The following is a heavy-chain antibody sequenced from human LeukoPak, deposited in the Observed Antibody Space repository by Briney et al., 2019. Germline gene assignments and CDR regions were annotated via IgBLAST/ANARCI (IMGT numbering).Heavy chain of an antibody. CDR2: ISSSSSTI. V-gene: IGHV3-48*02. J-gene: IGHJ4*02. CDR3: ARGQDIAMAYVRGSFDY. D-gene: IGHD5-18*01. CDR1: GFTFSRYN. Sequence: GGSLRLSCAASGFTFSRYNMNWVRQAPGKGLEWVSYISSSSSTIYYADSVKGRFTISRDNAKNSLYLQMNSLRDEDTAVYYCARGQDIAMAYVRGSFDYWGQGTLVTVSS.